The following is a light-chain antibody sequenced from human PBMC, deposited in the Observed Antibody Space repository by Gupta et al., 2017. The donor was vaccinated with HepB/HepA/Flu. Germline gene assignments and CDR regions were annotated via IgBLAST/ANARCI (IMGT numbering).Light chain of an antibody. CDR2: GAS. J-gene: IGKJ2*01. V-gene: IGKV3-15*01. CDR1: QSVSSN. CDR3: QQYNNWPPRNT. Sequence: EIVMTQSPATLSLSPGARATLSCRASQSVSSNLAWYQQKPGQAPRLLIYGASTRATGIPARFSGSGSGTEFTLTISSLQSEDFAVYYCQQYNNWPPRNTFGQGTKLEIK.